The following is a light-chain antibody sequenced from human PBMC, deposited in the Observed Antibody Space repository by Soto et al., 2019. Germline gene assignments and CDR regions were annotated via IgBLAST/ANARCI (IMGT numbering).Light chain of an antibody. CDR3: CSYAGSYTWV. Sequence: QSALTQPRSVSGSPGQSVTISCTGTSSDVGGYDYVSWYQQHPGKAPKFMIYDVSKRPSGVPDRFSGSKSGNTASLTISGLQADDEADYYCCSYAGSYTWVFGGGTMLTVL. J-gene: IGLJ3*02. CDR2: DVS. V-gene: IGLV2-11*01. CDR1: SSDVGGYDY.